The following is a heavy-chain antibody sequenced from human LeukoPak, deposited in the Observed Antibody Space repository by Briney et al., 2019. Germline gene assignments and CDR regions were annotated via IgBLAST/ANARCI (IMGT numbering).Heavy chain of an antibody. CDR2: IHYTGNT. CDR1: AGSISGYY. V-gene: IGHV4-59*08. Sequence: ASETLSLTCSVSAGSISGYYWSRIRQPPGKGLEWIGYIHYTGNTDYNPSLKSRVTISVDTSKNQFSLKLTSATAADTAVYYCARHYCGSATCYSFSDWGQGTLVTVSS. D-gene: IGHD2-2*01. CDR3: ARHYCGSATCYSFSD. J-gene: IGHJ4*02.